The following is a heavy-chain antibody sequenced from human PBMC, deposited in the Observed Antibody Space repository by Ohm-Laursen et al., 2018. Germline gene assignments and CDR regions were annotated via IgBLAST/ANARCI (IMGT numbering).Heavy chain of an antibody. J-gene: IGHJ4*02. CDR2: IYWDGDK. V-gene: IGHV2-5*02. CDR3: AHRDPEEARSFDY. Sequence: TQTLPLTCTFSGLSLSSNRVGVGWIRQPPGKALEWLALIYWDGDKHYNPSLMRRLTITKDTSKNQVVLTMTNMGPVDTATYYCAHRDPEEARSFDYWGQGTLVTVSS. CDR1: GLSLSSNRVG.